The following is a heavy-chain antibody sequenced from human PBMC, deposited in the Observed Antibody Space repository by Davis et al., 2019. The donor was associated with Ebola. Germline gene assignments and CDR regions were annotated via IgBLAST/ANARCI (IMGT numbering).Heavy chain of an antibody. D-gene: IGHD2/OR15-2a*01. CDR1: GFTFSSYG. CDR3: AKDLYWNPRGGMDV. Sequence: GGSLRLSCAASGFTFSSYGMHWVRQAPGKGLEWVAVIWYDGSNKYYADSVKGRFTISKVNPRNTLYLQMDSLTAEDTAVYYCAKDLYWNPRGGMDVWGQGATVTVSS. CDR2: IWYDGSNK. J-gene: IGHJ6*02. V-gene: IGHV3-33*06.